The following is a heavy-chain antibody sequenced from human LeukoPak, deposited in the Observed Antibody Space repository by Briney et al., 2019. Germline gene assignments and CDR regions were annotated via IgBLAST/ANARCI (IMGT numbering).Heavy chain of an antibody. D-gene: IGHD6-13*01. CDR2: ISGYNGKT. V-gene: IGHV1-18*01. Sequence: ASVKVSCTASGYTFTNYGISWVRQAPGQGLEWMGWISGYNGKTNYAQKLQGRVTMTTDTSTSTAYMELRSPRSDDTAVYYCARDTGIAVAGTGDFDYWGQGTLVTVSS. CDR1: GYTFTNYG. CDR3: ARDTGIAVAGTGDFDY. J-gene: IGHJ4*02.